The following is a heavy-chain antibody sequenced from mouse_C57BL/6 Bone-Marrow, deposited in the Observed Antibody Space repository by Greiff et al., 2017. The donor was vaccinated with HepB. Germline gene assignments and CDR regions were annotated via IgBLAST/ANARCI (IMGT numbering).Heavy chain of an antibody. CDR2: IDPNSGGT. J-gene: IGHJ4*01. CDR1: GYTFTSYW. V-gene: IGHV1-72*01. Sequence: QVQLQQPGAELVKPGASVKLSCKASGYTFTSYWMHWVKQRPGRGLEWIGRIDPNSGGTKYNEKFKSKATLTVDKPSSTAYMQLSSLTSEDSAVYYCSRSTTVVAYYAMDYWGQGTSVTVSS. CDR3: SRSTTVVAYYAMDY. D-gene: IGHD1-1*01.